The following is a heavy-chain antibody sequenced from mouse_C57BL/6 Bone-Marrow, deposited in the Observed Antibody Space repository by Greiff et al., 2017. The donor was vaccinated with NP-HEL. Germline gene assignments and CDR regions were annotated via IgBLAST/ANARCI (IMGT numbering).Heavy chain of an antibody. V-gene: IGHV1-26*01. J-gene: IGHJ4*01. CDR1: GYTFTDYY. D-gene: IGHD2-1*01. Sequence: EVQLQQSGPELVKPGASVKISCKASGYTFTDYYMNWVKQSPGKSLEWIGDINPNNGGTSYNQKFKGKATFTVDKSSSTAYMELRSLTSEDSAVYYCAREGKGAMDYWGQGTSVTVSS. CDR2: INPNNGGT. CDR3: AREGKGAMDY.